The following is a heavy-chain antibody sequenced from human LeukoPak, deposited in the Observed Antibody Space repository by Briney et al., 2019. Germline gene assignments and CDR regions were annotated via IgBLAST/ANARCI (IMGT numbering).Heavy chain of an antibody. CDR1: GYTFTSYG. J-gene: IGHJ5*02. CDR3: ARDLQEWLVRKDWFDP. D-gene: IGHD6-19*01. V-gene: IGHV1-18*01. Sequence: ASVKVSCKASGYTFTSYGISWVRHAPGQGLEWMGWISAYNGNTNYAQKLQGRVTMTTDTSTSTAYMELRSLRSDDTAVYYCARDLQEWLVRKDWFDPWGQGTLVTVSS. CDR2: ISAYNGNT.